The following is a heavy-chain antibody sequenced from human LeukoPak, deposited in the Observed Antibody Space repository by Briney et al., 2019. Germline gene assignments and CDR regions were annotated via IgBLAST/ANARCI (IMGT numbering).Heavy chain of an antibody. CDR3: ARAVVDIVATNDY. CDR2: INPNSGGT. J-gene: IGHJ4*02. D-gene: IGHD5-12*01. V-gene: IGHV1-2*02. Sequence: ASVKVSCKASGYTFTGYYMHWVRQAPGQGLEWMGWINPNSGGTNYAQKFQGRVTMTRDTSISTAYMELRSLRSDDTAVCYCARAVVDIVATNDYWGQGTLVTVSS. CDR1: GYTFTGYY.